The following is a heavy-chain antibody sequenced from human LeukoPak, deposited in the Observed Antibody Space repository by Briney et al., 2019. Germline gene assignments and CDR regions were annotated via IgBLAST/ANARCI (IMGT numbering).Heavy chain of an antibody. CDR1: GFTFSSYE. V-gene: IGHV3-48*03. Sequence: WGSLSLSCAASGFTFSSYEMNWVRQAPGKGLEWVSYISSSGSTIYYADSVKGRFTISRDNAKNSLYLQMNSLRAEDTAVYYCARARVGYSGYHRDWGQGTLVTVSS. CDR2: ISSSGSTI. CDR3: ARARVGYSGYHRD. J-gene: IGHJ4*02. D-gene: IGHD5-12*01.